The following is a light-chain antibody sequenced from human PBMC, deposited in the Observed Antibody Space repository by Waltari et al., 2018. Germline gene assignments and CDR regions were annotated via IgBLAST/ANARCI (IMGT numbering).Light chain of an antibody. J-gene: IGLJ2*01. CDR2: DVT. CDR1: SSDIGSYNY. CDR3: SSYMDTTALEL. V-gene: IGLV2-14*03. Sequence: QSALTQPASVSGSPGQSITISCTGTSSDIGSYNYVSWYQQHPGKAPKLIIFDVTNRPSGVCNRFSGTKSGNTASMIISGLQGEDEADYYCSSYMDTTALELFGGGTSLTVL.